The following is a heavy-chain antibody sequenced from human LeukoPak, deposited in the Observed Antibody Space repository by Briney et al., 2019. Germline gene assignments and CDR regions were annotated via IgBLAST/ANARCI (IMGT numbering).Heavy chain of an antibody. J-gene: IGHJ4*02. CDR1: GFTFSTSA. CDR2: ISGSGGAT. CDR3: AKSQEDDTSGYYYSNFDY. V-gene: IGHV3-23*01. D-gene: IGHD3-22*01. Sequence: GGSLRLSCEVFGFTFSTSAMSWVRQAPGKGLEWVSAISGSGGATDYADSVKGRFTISRDRSKNTLYLQMNSLTAEDTAVYYCAKSQEDDTSGYYYSNFDYWGQGTLVTVSS.